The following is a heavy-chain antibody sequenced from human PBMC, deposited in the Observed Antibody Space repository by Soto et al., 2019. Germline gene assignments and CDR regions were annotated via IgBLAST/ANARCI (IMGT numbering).Heavy chain of an antibody. J-gene: IGHJ6*03. V-gene: IGHV4-34*01. CDR1: GGSFSGYY. CDR2: INHSGST. Sequence: SETLSLTCAVYGGSFSGYYWSWIRQPPGKGLEWIGEINHSGSTNYNPSLKSRVTISVDTSKNQFSLKLSSVTAADTAVYYCNGDPRYYYYYVEVWGKGTPVTVPS. CDR3: NGDPRYYYYYVEV. D-gene: IGHD4-17*01.